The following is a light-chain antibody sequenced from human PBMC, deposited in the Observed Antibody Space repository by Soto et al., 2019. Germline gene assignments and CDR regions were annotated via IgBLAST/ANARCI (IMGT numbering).Light chain of an antibody. Sequence: DIQMTQSPSSLSASVGDRVTITCRTSQNIIKYLNWYQQKPGKAPKFLIYGASTLQTGVPSRFSGGGSGTDFTLTISSLQPEDFETYYCQQTYNTPYTFGQGTKLDIK. V-gene: IGKV1-39*01. CDR2: GAS. CDR3: QQTYNTPYT. CDR1: QNIIKY. J-gene: IGKJ2*01.